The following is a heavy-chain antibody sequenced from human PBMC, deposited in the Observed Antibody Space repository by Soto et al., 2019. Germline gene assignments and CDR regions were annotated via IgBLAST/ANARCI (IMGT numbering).Heavy chain of an antibody. CDR2: ISSSGSTI. J-gene: IGHJ4*02. Sequence: GGSLRLSCAASGFTFSDYYMTWIRQAPGKGLEWVSYISSSGSTIYYADSAKGRFTISRDNAKNSLYLQMNSLRAEDTAVYYCAKAPNKDYFDYWGQGTLVTVSS. V-gene: IGHV3-11*01. CDR3: AKAPNKDYFDY. CDR1: GFTFSDYY.